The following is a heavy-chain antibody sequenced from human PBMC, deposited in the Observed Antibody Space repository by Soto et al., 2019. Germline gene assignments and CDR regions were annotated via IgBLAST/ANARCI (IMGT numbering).Heavy chain of an antibody. CDR3: ARGTAGVAPTALDY. CDR2: IFHSGTP. J-gene: IGHJ4*02. Sequence: PSETLSLTCTVSGVSISSGGYYWSWIRQYPGRGLEWVAYIFHSGTPYYNPSLKSRVTISLDTSKNQFSLELTSVTAADTAVYFCARGTAGVAPTALDYWGQGTLVTVSS. D-gene: IGHD6-13*01. V-gene: IGHV4-31*03. CDR1: GVSISSGGYY.